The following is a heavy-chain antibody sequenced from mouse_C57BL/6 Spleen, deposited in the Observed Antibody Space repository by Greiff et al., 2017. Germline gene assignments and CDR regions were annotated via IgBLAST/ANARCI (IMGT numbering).Heavy chain of an antibody. Sequence: VQLQQSGPELVKPGASVKISCKASGYTFTDYNMNWVKQSNGKSLEWIGVISPNYGTTSYNQKFKGKATLTADQSSNTAYLQLNSLTSEDSAVYYCASGHCYGSRFDAYWGQGTLVTVSA. CDR3: ASGHCYGSRFDAY. V-gene: IGHV1-39*01. CDR1: GYTFTDYN. J-gene: IGHJ3*01. D-gene: IGHD1-1*01. CDR2: ISPNYGTT.